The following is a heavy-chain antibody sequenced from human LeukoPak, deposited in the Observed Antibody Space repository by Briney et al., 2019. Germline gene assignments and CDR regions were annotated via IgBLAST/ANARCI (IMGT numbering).Heavy chain of an antibody. CDR3: ARGNWNYVGVNAFDI. CDR2: IIPIFGTA. Sequence: SVKVSCKASGGTFSSYAISWVRQAPGQGLEWMGRIIPIFGTANYAQKFQGRVTTTTDESTSTAYMELSSLRSEDTAVYYCARGNWNYVGVNAFDIWGQGTMVTVSS. J-gene: IGHJ3*02. V-gene: IGHV1-69*05. D-gene: IGHD1-7*01. CDR1: GGTFSSYA.